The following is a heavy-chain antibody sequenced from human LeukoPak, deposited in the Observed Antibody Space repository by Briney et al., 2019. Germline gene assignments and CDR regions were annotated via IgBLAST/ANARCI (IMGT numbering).Heavy chain of an antibody. CDR1: GFTFNIYA. V-gene: IGHV3-23*01. CDR2: ISGSGIST. J-gene: IGHJ4*02. D-gene: IGHD5-12*01. CDR3: AKDQHGYDKPIDY. Sequence: AGGSLRLSCGASGFTFNIYAMNWVRQASGKGLEWVSTISGSGISTYYADSVKGRFTVSRDNSKNTLYLQMNSLRAEDTAVYFCAKDQHGYDKPIDYWGQGTLVTVSS.